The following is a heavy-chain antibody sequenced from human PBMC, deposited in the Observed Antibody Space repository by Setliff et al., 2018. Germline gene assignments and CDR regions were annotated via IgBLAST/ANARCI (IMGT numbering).Heavy chain of an antibody. V-gene: IGHV3-11*04. CDR2: ISNSGSTI. D-gene: IGHD3-10*01. Sequence: PGGSLRLSCAASGFTFSDYYMSWIRQPPGKGLEWVSYISNSGSTIYYAASVKGRFTISRDNAKNSLYLQMNSLRAEDTAVYYCARNPPTMVRGVIYYYYYMDVWGKGTTVTVSS. J-gene: IGHJ6*03. CDR1: GFTFSDYY. CDR3: ARNPPTMVRGVIYYYYYMDV.